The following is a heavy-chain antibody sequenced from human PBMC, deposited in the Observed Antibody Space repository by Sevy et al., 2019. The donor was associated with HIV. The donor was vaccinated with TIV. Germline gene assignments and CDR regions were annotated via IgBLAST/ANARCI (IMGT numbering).Heavy chain of an antibody. CDR3: ASRRIAAAGDYYYYDMDV. V-gene: IGHV1-69*06. J-gene: IGHJ6*03. D-gene: IGHD6-13*01. CDR1: GGTFSSYA. CDR2: IIPIFGTA. Sequence: ASVKVSCKASGGTFSSYAISWVRQAPGQGLEWMGGIIPIFGTANYAQKFQGRVTITADKSTSTAYMELSSLRSEDTAVYYCASRRIAAAGDYYYYDMDVWGKGTTVTVSS.